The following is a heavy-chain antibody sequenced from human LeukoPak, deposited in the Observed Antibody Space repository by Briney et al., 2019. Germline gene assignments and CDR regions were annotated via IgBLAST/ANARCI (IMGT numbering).Heavy chain of an antibody. CDR2: INWDGGIT. V-gene: IGHV3-43D*03. CDR3: AKDARGSYWGYFDY. Sequence: GGSLRLSCAASGFGFDDYAIHWVRQAPGKGLEWVSLINWDGGITYYADSVKGRFTISRDNSKNSLYLQMNSLRVEDTALYYCAKDARGSYWGYFDYWGQGTLVTVSS. CDR1: GFGFDDYA. J-gene: IGHJ4*02. D-gene: IGHD1-26*01.